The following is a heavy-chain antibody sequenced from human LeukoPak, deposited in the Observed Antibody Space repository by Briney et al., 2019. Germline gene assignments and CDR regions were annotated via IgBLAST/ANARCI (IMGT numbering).Heavy chain of an antibody. CDR2: IWYDGSNK. V-gene: IGHV3-33*08. D-gene: IGHD6-13*01. CDR3: ARVAQIAAASAFDI. J-gene: IGHJ3*02. Sequence: PGGSLRLSCAASGFTFSSYAMSWVRQAPGKGLEWVAVIWYDGSNKYYADSVKGRFTISRDNSKNTLYLQMNSLRAEDTAVYYCARVAQIAAASAFDIWGQGTMVTVSS. CDR1: GFTFSSYA.